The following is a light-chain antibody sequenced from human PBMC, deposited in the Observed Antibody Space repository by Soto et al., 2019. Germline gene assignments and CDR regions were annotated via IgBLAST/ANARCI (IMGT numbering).Light chain of an antibody. J-gene: IGKJ3*01. Sequence: EIVWTQSPGTLSLSPGERATLSCRASQSVSSSYLAWYQQKPGQAPRLLIYGASSRATGIQDRFSGSGSGTDFPLTISRLESEGFAVYYCQQYGSSPFTFGRGTEVDIK. V-gene: IGKV3-20*01. CDR3: QQYGSSPFT. CDR2: GAS. CDR1: QSVSSSY.